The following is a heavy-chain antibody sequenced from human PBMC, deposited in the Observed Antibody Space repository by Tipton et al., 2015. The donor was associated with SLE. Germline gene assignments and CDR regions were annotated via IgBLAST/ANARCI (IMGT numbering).Heavy chain of an antibody. D-gene: IGHD3-22*01. Sequence: SLRLSCAASGFTFSSCAMSWVRQAPGKGLVWVSRISRDGSNTYYADSVEGRFTISRDNAKNTLYLQMHSLRVDDTAVYYCGRGVYSEGSVGMDVWGQGTTVTVSS. CDR3: GRGVYSEGSVGMDV. V-gene: IGHV3-74*01. CDR2: ISRDGSNT. J-gene: IGHJ6*02. CDR1: GFTFSSCA.